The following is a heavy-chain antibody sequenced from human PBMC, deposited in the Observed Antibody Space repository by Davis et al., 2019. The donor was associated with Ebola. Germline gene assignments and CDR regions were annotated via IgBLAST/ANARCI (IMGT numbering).Heavy chain of an antibody. D-gene: IGHD2-2*01. V-gene: IGHV1-3*01. CDR1: GYTFTSYA. J-gene: IGHJ4*02. Sequence: ASVKVSCKASGYTFTSYAIHWVRQAPRQRLEWMGWINGANGYTQYSQKFQGRATITRDTSAYTAYMELSSLRSEDTAVYYCTRVSLYRFSRSSTYFDYWGQGTLVTVSS. CDR2: INGANGYT. CDR3: TRVSLYRFSRSSTYFDY.